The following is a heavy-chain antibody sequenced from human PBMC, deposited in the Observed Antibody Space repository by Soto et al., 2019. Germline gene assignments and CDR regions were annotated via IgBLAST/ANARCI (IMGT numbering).Heavy chain of an antibody. D-gene: IGHD2-21*02. CDR3: TSLTYGDFRFDP. Sequence: EVQLVESGGGLVQPGGSLKLSCVASGFTLSDSAIHWVRQASGKGLEWVGRVKTKLDNYATAYAASVKGRFTVSRDDSKNSAYLQMNSLKAEDTAVYFCTSLTYGDFRFDPWGQGTLVTVSS. J-gene: IGHJ5*02. V-gene: IGHV3-73*02. CDR2: VKTKLDNYAT. CDR1: GFTLSDSA.